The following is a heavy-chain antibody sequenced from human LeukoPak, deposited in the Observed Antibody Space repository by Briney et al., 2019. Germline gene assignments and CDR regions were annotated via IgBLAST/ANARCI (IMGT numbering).Heavy chain of an antibody. V-gene: IGHV3-7*01. J-gene: IGHJ4*02. CDR2: IKPDGSEI. CDR1: GFIFSSYW. D-gene: IGHD2-2*01. CDR3: ALSTVAAAGDD. Sequence: GGSLRLSCAASGFIFSSYWVTWVRQAPGKGLEWVANIKPDGSEIYSVDSVKGRFTISRDNAKSSLYLQMNSLRAEDTAVYYCALSTVAAAGDDWGQGTLVTVSS.